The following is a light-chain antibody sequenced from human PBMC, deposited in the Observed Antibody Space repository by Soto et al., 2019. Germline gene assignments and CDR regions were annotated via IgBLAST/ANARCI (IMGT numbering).Light chain of an antibody. J-gene: IGKJ2*01. CDR1: QSVSSSY. CDR3: QQYGSSPYT. CDR2: GAS. V-gene: IGKV3-20*01. Sequence: EIVLTQSPGTLSLSPGERATLSCRASQSVSSSYLAWYQQKPGQAPRLLIYGASSRATGIPDRFSGSGSGTYFTITISRLEPEDFAVYYWQQYGSSPYTFGQWTKLEIK.